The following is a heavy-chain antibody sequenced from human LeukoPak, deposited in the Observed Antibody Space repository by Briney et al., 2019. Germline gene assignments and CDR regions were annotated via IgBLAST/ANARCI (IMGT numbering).Heavy chain of an antibody. Sequence: SETLSLTCTVSGGSISSYYWSWIRQPPGKGLEWIGYIYYSGTTHYNPSLKSRVTMSVDTSKNQFSLKLSSVTAADTAVYYCARVNTQGVPSPWGQGILVTVSS. CDR2: IYYSGTT. J-gene: IGHJ5*02. V-gene: IGHV4-59*04. D-gene: IGHD3-16*01. CDR1: GGSISSYY. CDR3: ARVNTQGVPSP.